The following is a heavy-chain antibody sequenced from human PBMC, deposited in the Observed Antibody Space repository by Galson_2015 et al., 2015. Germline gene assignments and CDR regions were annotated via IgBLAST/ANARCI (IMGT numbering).Heavy chain of an antibody. J-gene: IGHJ3*02. CDR1: GFTFSSYS. D-gene: IGHD3-3*01. CDR2: ISSSSSCI. Sequence: SLRLSCAASGFTFSSYSMNWVRQAPGKGLEWVSSISSSSSCIYYADSVKGRFTISRDNAKNSLYLQMNSLRAEDTAVYYCARSPRMTPMLAFGVGAFDIWGQGTMVTVSS. V-gene: IGHV3-21*01. CDR3: ARSPRMTPMLAFGVGAFDI.